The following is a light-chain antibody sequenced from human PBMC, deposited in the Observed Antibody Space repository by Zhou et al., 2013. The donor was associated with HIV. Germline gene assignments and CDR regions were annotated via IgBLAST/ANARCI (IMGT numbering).Light chain of an antibody. Sequence: DIQMTQSPSTLSASVGDRVTITCRASQSISSWLAWYQQKPGKAPKLLIYKASSLESGVPSRFSGSGSGTEFTFTISSLQPDDFATYYCQQYSTYSYTFGQGTKLEIK. CDR1: QSISSW. V-gene: IGKV1-5*03. J-gene: IGKJ2*01. CDR3: QQYSTYSYT. CDR2: KAS.